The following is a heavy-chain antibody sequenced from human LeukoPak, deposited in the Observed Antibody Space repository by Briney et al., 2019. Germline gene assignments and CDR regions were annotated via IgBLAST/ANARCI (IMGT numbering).Heavy chain of an antibody. CDR1: GFTFSSYG. J-gene: IGHJ3*02. CDR3: ARINAIDAFDI. CDR2: IWYDGSNK. Sequence: PGRSLRLSCAASGFTFSSYGMHWVRQAPGKGLEWVAVIWYDGSNKYYADSVKGRFTISRDNSKNTLYLQMNSLRAEDTAVYYCARINAIDAFDIWGQGTMVTVSS. V-gene: IGHV3-33*01. D-gene: IGHD2-2*01.